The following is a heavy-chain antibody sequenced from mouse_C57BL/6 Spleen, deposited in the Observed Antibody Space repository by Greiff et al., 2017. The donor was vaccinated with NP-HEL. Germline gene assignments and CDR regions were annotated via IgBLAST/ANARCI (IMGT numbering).Heavy chain of an antibody. D-gene: IGHD1-1*01. CDR3: ARGVGYGSSWWYFDV. Sequence: EVHLVESGPGLAKPSQTLSLTCSVTGYSITSDYWNWIRKFPGNKLEYMGYISYSGSTYYNPSLKSRISITRDTSKNQYYLQLNSVTTEDTATYYCARGVGYGSSWWYFDVWGTGTTVTVSS. CDR2: ISYSGST. J-gene: IGHJ1*03. CDR1: GYSITSDY. V-gene: IGHV3-8*01.